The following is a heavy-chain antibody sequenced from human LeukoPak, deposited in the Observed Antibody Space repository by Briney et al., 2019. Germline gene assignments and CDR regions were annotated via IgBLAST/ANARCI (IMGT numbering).Heavy chain of an antibody. CDR1: GGTFSSYA. CDR3: ARLNGSGSYYLDY. CDR2: IIPIFGTA. D-gene: IGHD3-10*01. Sequence: SVKVSCKASGGTFSSYAISWVRQAPGQGLEWMGGIIPIFGTANYAQKFQGRVTITADESTSTAYMELSSLRSEDTAVYYCARLNGSGSYYLDYWGQGTLVTVSS. V-gene: IGHV1-69*01. J-gene: IGHJ4*02.